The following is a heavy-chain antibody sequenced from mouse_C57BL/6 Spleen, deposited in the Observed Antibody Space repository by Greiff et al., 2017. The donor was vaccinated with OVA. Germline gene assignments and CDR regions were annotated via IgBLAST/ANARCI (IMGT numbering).Heavy chain of an antibody. D-gene: IGHD4-1*01. CDR3: ARWPGRGTNFDY. CDR2: IYPRSGNT. CDR1: GYTFTSYG. Sequence: QVQLKESGAELARPGASVKLSCKASGYTFTSYGISWVKQRTGQGLEWIGEIYPRSGNTYYNEKFKGKATLTADKSSSTAYMELRSLTSEDSAVYFCARWPGRGTNFDYWGQGTTLTVSS. V-gene: IGHV1-81*01. J-gene: IGHJ2*01.